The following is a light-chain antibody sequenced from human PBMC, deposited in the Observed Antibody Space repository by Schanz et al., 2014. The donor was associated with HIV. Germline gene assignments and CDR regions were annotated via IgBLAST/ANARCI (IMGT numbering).Light chain of an antibody. Sequence: QSVLTQPPSVSAAPGQKVTISCSGSDSNIGSNYVAWYQQLPGTAPKLLIHDSRKRPSEIPDRFSGSKSGTSATLGITGLQTGDEADYYCATWDDDLSAVVFGGGTKLTVL. V-gene: IGLV1-51*01. J-gene: IGLJ2*01. CDR1: DSNIGSNY. CDR3: ATWDDDLSAVV. CDR2: DSR.